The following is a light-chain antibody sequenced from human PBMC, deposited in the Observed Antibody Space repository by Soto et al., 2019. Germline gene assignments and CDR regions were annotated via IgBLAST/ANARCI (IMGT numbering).Light chain of an antibody. CDR2: AAS. CDR1: QSVSSY. CDR3: QQHYNWPLT. V-gene: IGKV3-11*01. J-gene: IGKJ4*01. Sequence: EIVLTQSPATPSLSPGEGVTLSCRASQSVSSYLLWYQQKPGQPPRLLIYAASNRATGIPARFSGSGSGTDFTLTISGLEPEDFAVYYCQQHYNWPLTFGGGTKVEVK.